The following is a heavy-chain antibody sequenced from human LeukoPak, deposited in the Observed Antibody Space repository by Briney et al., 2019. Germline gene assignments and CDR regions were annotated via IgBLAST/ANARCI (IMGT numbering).Heavy chain of an antibody. J-gene: IGHJ4*02. V-gene: IGHV1-2*02. CDR1: GYTFTGYY. D-gene: IGHD5-12*01. CDR3: ARIASDSGYDLEYYYDY. Sequence: ASVKVSCKASGYTFTGYYMHWVRQAPGQGLEWMGWINPNSGGTNYAQKFQGRVTMTRDTSTSTAYMELSRLRSDDTAVYYCARIASDSGYDLEYYYDYWGQGTLVTVSS. CDR2: INPNSGGT.